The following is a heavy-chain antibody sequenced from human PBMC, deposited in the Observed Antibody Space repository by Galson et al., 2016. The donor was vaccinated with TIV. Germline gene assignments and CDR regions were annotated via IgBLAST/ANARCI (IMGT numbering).Heavy chain of an antibody. D-gene: IGHD3-22*01. J-gene: IGHJ6*02. CDR3: GRDRGRMTMILVVDYDYGMDV. CDR2: ISGDSGNT. V-gene: IGHV1-18*04. Sequence: SVKVSCKASGYTFSKYGISWVRQAPGQGLEWMGWISGDSGNTDYARKFQGRVIMTADTSTGTAFLEVRSLTSDDTAVYYCGRDRGRMTMILVVDYDYGMDVWGQGTTVTV. CDR1: GYTFSKYG.